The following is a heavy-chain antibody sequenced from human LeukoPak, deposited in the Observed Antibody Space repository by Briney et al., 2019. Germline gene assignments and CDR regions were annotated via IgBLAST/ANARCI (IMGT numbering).Heavy chain of an antibody. CDR2: IYYSGST. V-gene: IGHV4-59*01. CDR1: GGSISSYY. D-gene: IGHD3-3*02. Sequence: SETLSLTCTVSGGSISSYYWSWIRQPPGKGLEWIGYIYYSGSTNYNPSLKSRVTISVDTSKNQFSLKLSSVTAAETAVYYWARGIHDAFDIWGQGTMVTVSS. J-gene: IGHJ3*02. CDR3: ARGIHDAFDI.